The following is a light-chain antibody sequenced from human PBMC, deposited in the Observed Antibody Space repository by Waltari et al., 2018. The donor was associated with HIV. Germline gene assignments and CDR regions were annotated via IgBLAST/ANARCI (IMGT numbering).Light chain of an antibody. CDR1: QNVNSY. CDR2: DAS. CDR3: QQYHQWPFT. Sequence: EIVMTQSPATLSVSPGERVTLSCRASQNVNSYLGWFQQKPGQAPRLLIYDASSRATDTPVRFSASGSGTVCSLTISSLRSEDFAVYYCQQYHQWPFTFGRGTRLEIK. J-gene: IGKJ5*01. V-gene: IGKV3-15*01.